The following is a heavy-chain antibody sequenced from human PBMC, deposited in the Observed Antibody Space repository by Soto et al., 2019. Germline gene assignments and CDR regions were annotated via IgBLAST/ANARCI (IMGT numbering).Heavy chain of an antibody. Sequence: SVKVSCKASGGTFSSYAISWVRQAPGQGLEWMGGIIPIFGKANYAQKFQGRVTITADESTSTAYMELSSLRSEDTAVYYCASVPEYYYDRGDAFDIWGQGTMVTVSS. CDR2: IIPIFGKA. CDR1: GGTFSSYA. D-gene: IGHD3-22*01. V-gene: IGHV1-69*13. J-gene: IGHJ3*02. CDR3: ASVPEYYYDRGDAFDI.